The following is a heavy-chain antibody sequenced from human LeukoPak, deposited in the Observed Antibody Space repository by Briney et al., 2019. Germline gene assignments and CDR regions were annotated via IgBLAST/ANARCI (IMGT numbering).Heavy chain of an antibody. D-gene: IGHD4/OR15-4a*01. Sequence: ASVKVSCKASGYTFTGYYVHWVRQAPGQGLERMGWINPNSGGTNYAQKFQGRVTMTRDTSISTAYMELSRLRSDDTAVYYCAREGALSPGVFDYRGQGTLVTVSS. J-gene: IGHJ4*02. CDR1: GYTFTGYY. V-gene: IGHV1-2*02. CDR2: INPNSGGT. CDR3: AREGALSPGVFDY.